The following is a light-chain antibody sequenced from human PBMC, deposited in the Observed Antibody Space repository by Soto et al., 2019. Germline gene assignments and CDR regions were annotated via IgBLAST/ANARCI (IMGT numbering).Light chain of an antibody. CDR3: QKYDSAPYT. Sequence: DIQMTQSPSSLSASVGDRVTITCRTSQGINSYLAWYQQKPGKVPKLLIYLASTLQSGVPSRFSGSGSGTDFNLTISSLQTEDVATYYCQKYDSAPYTFGQGTKL. CDR1: QGINSY. J-gene: IGKJ2*01. V-gene: IGKV1-27*01. CDR2: LAS.